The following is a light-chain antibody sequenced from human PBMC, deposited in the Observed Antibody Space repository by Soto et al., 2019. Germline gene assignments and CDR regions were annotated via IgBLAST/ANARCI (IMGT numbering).Light chain of an antibody. CDR1: SSDVGGYNY. CDR3: CSYAGSQTWV. CDR2: DVS. J-gene: IGLJ3*02. Sequence: QSALTQPRSVSGSPGQSVTISCTGTSSDVGGYNYVSWYQQHPGKAPKLIIYDVSERPSGVPDRFSGSRSGNTASLTISGLQAEDEADYYCCSYAGSQTWVFGGGTKLTVL. V-gene: IGLV2-11*01.